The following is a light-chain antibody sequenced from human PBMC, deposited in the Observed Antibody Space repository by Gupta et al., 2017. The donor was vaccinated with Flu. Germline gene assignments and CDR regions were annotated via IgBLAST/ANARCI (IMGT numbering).Light chain of an antibody. V-gene: IGLV3-21*02. CDR2: DDS. CDR3: QLWDGSSDHPGV. Sequence: SFVLTQPPSTSVAPGQTARIPCGGTNIGSKSVHWYQQKPGQAPVLVVFDDSDRPAGIPERFSGSNSGNTATLTISRVEAGDEAAYYCQLWDGSSDHPGVFGGGTKLSVL. J-gene: IGLJ3*02. CDR1: NIGSKS.